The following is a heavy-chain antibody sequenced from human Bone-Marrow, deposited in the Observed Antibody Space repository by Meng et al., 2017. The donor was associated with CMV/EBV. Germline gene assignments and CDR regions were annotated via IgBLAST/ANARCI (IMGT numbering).Heavy chain of an antibody. CDR2: ISYDGSNK. J-gene: IGHJ4*02. CDR1: GFTFSSYA. Sequence: GGSLRLSCAASGFTFSSYAMHWVRQAPGKGLEWVAVISYDGSNKYYADSVKGRFTISRDNSKNTLYLQMNSLRAEDTAVYYCARKPLRLGELSPVDDWGQGTLVTVSS. V-gene: IGHV3-30*04. D-gene: IGHD3-16*02. CDR3: ARKPLRLGELSPVDD.